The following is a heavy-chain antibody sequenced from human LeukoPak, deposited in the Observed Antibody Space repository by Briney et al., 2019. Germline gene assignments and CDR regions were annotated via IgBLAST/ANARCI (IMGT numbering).Heavy chain of an antibody. CDR3: ARDPLYGDYFY. Sequence: ASVKVSCXASGGTFRIFAISWVRQAPGQGLEWMGRIIPMYGTANYAQKFLGRVTITTDESTSTAYMELSSLMSEDTAVYYCARDPLYGDYFYWGQGTLVTVSS. J-gene: IGHJ4*02. CDR2: IIPMYGTA. CDR1: GGTFRIFA. V-gene: IGHV1-69*05. D-gene: IGHD4-17*01.